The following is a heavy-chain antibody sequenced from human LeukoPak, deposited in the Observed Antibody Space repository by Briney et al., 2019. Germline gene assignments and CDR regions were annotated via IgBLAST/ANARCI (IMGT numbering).Heavy chain of an antibody. CDR1: GFTFSSYR. CDR2: IKQDGSEK. V-gene: IGHV3-7*01. Sequence: GGSLRLSCAASGFTFSSYRMSWVRQAPGRGLEWVANIKQDGSEKYYVDSVKVRFTISRDNAKNSLYLQMNSLRAEDTAVYYCARWLVPYYYYYGMDVWGQGTTVTVSS. CDR3: ARWLVPYYYYYGMDV. D-gene: IGHD6-19*01. J-gene: IGHJ6*02.